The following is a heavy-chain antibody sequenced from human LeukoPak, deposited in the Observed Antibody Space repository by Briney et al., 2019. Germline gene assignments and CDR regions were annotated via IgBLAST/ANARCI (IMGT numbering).Heavy chain of an antibody. V-gene: IGHV1-2*02. CDR1: GYTFTGYY. Sequence: ASVKVSCKASGYTFTGYYMHWVRQAPGQGLEWMGWINPNSGGTNYAQKFQGRVTMTRDTSISTAYMELSRLRSDDTAVYYCARVLTGGVTFWSGRNNNWFDPWGQGTLVTVSS. J-gene: IGHJ5*02. CDR2: INPNSGGT. D-gene: IGHD3-3*01. CDR3: ARVLTGGVTFWSGRNNNWFDP.